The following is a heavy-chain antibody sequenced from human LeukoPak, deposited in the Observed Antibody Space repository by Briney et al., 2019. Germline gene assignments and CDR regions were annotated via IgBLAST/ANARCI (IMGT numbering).Heavy chain of an antibody. D-gene: IGHD2-15*01. Sequence: SVTLSCKASGGTFSSYAISWVRQGPGQGLEWMGGIIPIFGTANYAQKFQGRVRITADESKGTDYMELCSLRSDDRAVYYCARHKGYCSGGSCDAPYNWFDPWGQGTLVTVSS. V-gene: IGHV1-69*13. J-gene: IGHJ5*02. CDR3: ARHKGYCSGGSCDAPYNWFDP. CDR2: IIPIFGTA. CDR1: GGTFSSYA.